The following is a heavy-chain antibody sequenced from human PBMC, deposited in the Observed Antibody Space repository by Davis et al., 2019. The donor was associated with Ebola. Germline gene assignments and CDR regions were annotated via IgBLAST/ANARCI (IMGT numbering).Heavy chain of an antibody. Sequence: GESLKISCAASGFTFSSYAMHWVRQAPGMGLEWVAVISYDGSNKYYADSVKGRFTISRDNSKNTLYLQMNSLRAEDTAVYYCAKERMTYQLLSNWFDPWGQGTLVTVSS. CDR2: ISYDGSNK. D-gene: IGHD2-2*01. CDR3: AKERMTYQLLSNWFDP. CDR1: GFTFSSYA. J-gene: IGHJ5*02. V-gene: IGHV3-30-3*02.